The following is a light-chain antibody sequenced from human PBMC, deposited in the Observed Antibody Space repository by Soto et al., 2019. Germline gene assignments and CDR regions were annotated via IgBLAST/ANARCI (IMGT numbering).Light chain of an antibody. V-gene: IGKV3-20*01. J-gene: IGKJ2*01. Sequence: DIVLTQSPGTLSLSPGERATLSCRASQSISNNYLTWYQQKPGQAPRLLIYGASIRATGIPDRFSGSGSGTDFTLSISRLEPEDFAVFFCQHYGSSPYTFGQGTKREIK. CDR2: GAS. CDR3: QHYGSSPYT. CDR1: QSISNNY.